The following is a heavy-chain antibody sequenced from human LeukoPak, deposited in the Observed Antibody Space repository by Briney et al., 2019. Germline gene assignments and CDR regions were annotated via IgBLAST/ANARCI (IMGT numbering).Heavy chain of an antibody. J-gene: IGHJ4*02. CDR3: ARLGYCSGGSFYVDY. D-gene: IGHD2-15*01. CDR1: GFTFSSYS. CDR2: ISSNGGTT. Sequence: GGSLRLSCAASGFTFSSYSMHWVRQAPGKGLEYVSTISSNGGTTYYANSVKGRFTIFRDNSKNTLYLQMGSLRDEDMAVYYCARLGYCSGGSFYVDYWGQGALVTVSS. V-gene: IGHV3-64*01.